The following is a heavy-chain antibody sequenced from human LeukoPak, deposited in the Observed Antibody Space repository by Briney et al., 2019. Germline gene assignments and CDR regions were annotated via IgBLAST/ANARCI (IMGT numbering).Heavy chain of an antibody. J-gene: IGHJ4*02. V-gene: IGHV5-51*01. CDR2: IYPGDSDT. Sequence: GESLKISCKGSGYSFTSYWIGWVRQMPGKGLEWMGIIYPGDSDTRYSPSFQGQVTISADKSINTAYLQWGRLKASDIAIYYCARGRMIRGVIYFDYWGQGTLVTVSS. CDR1: GYSFTSYW. CDR3: ARGRMIRGVIYFDY. D-gene: IGHD3-10*01.